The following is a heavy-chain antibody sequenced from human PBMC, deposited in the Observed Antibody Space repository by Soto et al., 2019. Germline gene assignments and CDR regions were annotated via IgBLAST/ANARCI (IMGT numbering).Heavy chain of an antibody. V-gene: IGHV3-33*01. Sequence: QVQLVESGGGVVQPGRSLRLSCAASGLTFSTYGMHWVRQSPGKGLEWVAFIWYDGINKKYADSVKGRFTISRDNSKNMVFWEMNSLRVEDTAVHHCARDPIHGSGLFDAWGQGTLVTVSS. CDR1: GLTFSTYG. CDR3: ARDPIHGSGLFDA. D-gene: IGHD3-10*01. CDR2: IWYDGINK. J-gene: IGHJ5*02.